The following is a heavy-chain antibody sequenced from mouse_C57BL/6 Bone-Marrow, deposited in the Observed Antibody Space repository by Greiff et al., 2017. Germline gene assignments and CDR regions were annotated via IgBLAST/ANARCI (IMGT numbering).Heavy chain of an antibody. CDR3: ARQGCAY. CDR1: GFTFSSYG. CDR2: ISSGGSYT. V-gene: IGHV5-6*01. J-gene: IGHJ3*01. Sequence: DVHLVESGGDLVKPGGSLKLSCAASGFTFSSYGMSWVRQTPDKRLEWVATISSGGSYTYYPDSVKGRFTISRDNAKNTLYLQMSSLKSEDTAMYYCARQGCAYWGQGTLVTVSA.